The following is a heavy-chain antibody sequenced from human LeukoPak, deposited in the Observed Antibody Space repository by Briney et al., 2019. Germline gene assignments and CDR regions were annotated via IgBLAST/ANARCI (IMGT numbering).Heavy chain of an antibody. CDR2: ISAYNGNT. Sequence: GASVKVSCKASGYTFTSSGISWVRQAPGQGLEWMGWISAYNGNTNYARKLPGRVTMTTDTSTSTAYMELRSLRSDDTAVYYCARDLLVVGATYWFDPWGQGTLVTVSS. CDR3: ARDLLVVGATYWFDP. J-gene: IGHJ5*02. V-gene: IGHV1-18*01. D-gene: IGHD1-26*01. CDR1: GYTFTSSG.